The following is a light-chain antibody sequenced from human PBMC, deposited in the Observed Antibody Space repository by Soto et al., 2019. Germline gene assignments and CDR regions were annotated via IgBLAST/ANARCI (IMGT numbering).Light chain of an antibody. CDR2: LND. CDR1: SSNIGSST. CDR3: AAWDDSLTGVV. Sequence: QAVVTQPPSASGTPGQRVTISCSGSSSNIGSSTVNWSQQLPGTAPKVLIYLNDQRPSGVPDRFSGSQSGTSASLAISGLESEDEADYYCAAWDDSLTGVVFGGGTQLTVL. V-gene: IGLV1-44*01. J-gene: IGLJ2*01.